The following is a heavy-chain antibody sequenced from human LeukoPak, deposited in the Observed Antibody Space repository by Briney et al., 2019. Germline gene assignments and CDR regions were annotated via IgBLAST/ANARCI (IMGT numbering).Heavy chain of an antibody. V-gene: IGHV3-30-3*01. J-gene: IGHJ4*02. CDR3: ARDGVMITFGGVIVIPGPIDY. CDR2: ISYDGSNK. CDR1: GFAFSSYA. D-gene: IGHD3-16*02. Sequence: GRSLRLSCAASGFAFSSYAMHWVRQAPGKGLEWVALISYDGSNKYYADSVKGRFTISRDNSKNTLYLQMNSLRAEDTAVYYCARDGVMITFGGVIVIPGPIDYWGQGTLVTVSS.